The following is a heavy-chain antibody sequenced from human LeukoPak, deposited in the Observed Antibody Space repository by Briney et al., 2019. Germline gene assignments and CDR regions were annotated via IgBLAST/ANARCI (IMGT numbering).Heavy chain of an antibody. CDR2: IKSKIDGGTT. CDR1: GFTSTNAW. D-gene: IGHD3-22*01. Sequence: GGSLRLSCAASGFTSTNAWMSWVRQAPGKGLEWVGRIKSKIDGGTTDYAAPVKGRFTISRDDSKNTLYLQMSSLKTEDTAVYYCTTDLFLYDYDRSGYLGDYWGQGTLVTVSS. CDR3: TTDLFLYDYDRSGYLGDY. J-gene: IGHJ4*02. V-gene: IGHV3-15*01.